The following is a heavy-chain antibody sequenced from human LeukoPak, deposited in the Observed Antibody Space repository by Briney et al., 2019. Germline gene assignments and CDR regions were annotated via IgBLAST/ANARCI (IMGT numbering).Heavy chain of an antibody. V-gene: IGHV3-48*04. D-gene: IGHD3-10*01. CDR2: ISSSSSTI. J-gene: IGHJ6*02. CDR3: ARVLLWFGEFPGEDV. CDR1: GFTFSSYS. Sequence: PGGSLRLSCAASGFTFSSYSMNWVRQAPGKGLEWVSYISSSSSTIYYADSVKGRFTISRDNAKNSLYLQMNSLRAEDTAVYYCARVLLWFGEFPGEDVWGQGTTVTVSS.